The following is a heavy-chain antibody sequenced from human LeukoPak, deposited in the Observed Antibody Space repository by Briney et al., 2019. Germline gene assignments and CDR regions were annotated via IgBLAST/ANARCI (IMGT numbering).Heavy chain of an antibody. V-gene: IGHV1-24*01. J-gene: IGHJ4*02. D-gene: IGHD3-9*01. Sequence: ASVKVSCKVSGYTLTELSMHWVRQAPGKGLEWMGGFDPEDGETIYAQKLQGRVTMTTDTSTSTAYMELRSLRSDDTAVYYCARVGILTGYLRTYYFDYWGQGTLVTVSS. CDR1: GYTLTELS. CDR3: ARVGILTGYLRTYYFDY. CDR2: FDPEDGET.